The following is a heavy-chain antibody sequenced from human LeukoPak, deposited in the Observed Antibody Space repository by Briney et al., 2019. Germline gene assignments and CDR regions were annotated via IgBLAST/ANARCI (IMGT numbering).Heavy chain of an antibody. CDR3: ARLLTYYYDSSGYRDVAFDI. CDR1: GGSISGYY. CDR2: IYYSGST. J-gene: IGHJ3*02. V-gene: IGHV4-59*08. D-gene: IGHD3-22*01. Sequence: SETLSLTCSVSGGSISGYYWSWIRQPPGKGLEWIGYIYYSGSTNYNPSLKSRVTISVDTSKNQFSLKLSSVTAADTAVYYCARLLTYYYDSSGYRDVAFDIWGQGTMVTVSS.